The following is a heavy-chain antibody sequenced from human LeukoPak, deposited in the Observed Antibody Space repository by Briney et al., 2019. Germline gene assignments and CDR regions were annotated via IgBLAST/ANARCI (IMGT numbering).Heavy chain of an antibody. CDR1: GGSISSGDYY. D-gene: IGHD1-7*01. J-gene: IGHJ5*02. CDR2: IYYSGST. Sequence: SETLSLTCTVSGGSISSGDYYWSWIRQPPGKGLEWIGYIYYSGSTYYNPSLKSRVTISVDTSKNQFSLKLSSVTAADTAVYYCARAFSKLRNWFDPWGQGTLVTVSS. V-gene: IGHV4-30-4*08. CDR3: ARAFSKLRNWFDP.